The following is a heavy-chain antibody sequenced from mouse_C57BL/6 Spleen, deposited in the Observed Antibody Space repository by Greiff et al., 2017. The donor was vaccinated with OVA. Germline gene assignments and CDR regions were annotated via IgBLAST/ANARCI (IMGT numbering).Heavy chain of an antibody. Sequence: DVMLVESGGGLVKPGGSLKLSCAASGFTFSDYGMHWVRQAPEKGLEWVAYLSSGISTISSADTVKGRFTISRDNAKNTLFLQMTSLRSEDTAMDYCAREGYYVLAWFAYWGQGTLVTGSA. CDR1: GFTFSDYG. D-gene: IGHD2-3*01. CDR2: LSSGISTI. J-gene: IGHJ3*01. V-gene: IGHV5-17*01. CDR3: AREGYYVLAWFAY.